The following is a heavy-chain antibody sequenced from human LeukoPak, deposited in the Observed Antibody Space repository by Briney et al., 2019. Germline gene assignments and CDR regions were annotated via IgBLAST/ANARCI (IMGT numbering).Heavy chain of an antibody. D-gene: IGHD6-19*01. CDR1: GGSIRSYY. V-gene: IGHV4-4*07. CDR3: ARVDMWLVLSSRWGYDY. Sequence: PSETLSLTCTVSGGSIRSYYWSWIRQPAGKGLEWIGRIYTSGSSNYNPSLKSRVTMSVDTSKNQFSLKLSSVTAADTAVYYCARVDMWLVLSSRWGYDYWGQGTLVTVSS. J-gene: IGHJ4*02. CDR2: IYTSGSS.